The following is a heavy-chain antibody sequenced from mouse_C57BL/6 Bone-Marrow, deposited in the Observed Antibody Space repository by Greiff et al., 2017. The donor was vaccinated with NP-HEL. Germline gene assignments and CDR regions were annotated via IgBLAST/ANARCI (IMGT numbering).Heavy chain of an antibody. Sequence: VQLQQSGPELVKPGASVKISCKASGYAFSSSWMNWVKQRPGKGLEWIGRIYPGDGDTNYNGKFKGKATLTADKSSSTAYMQLSSLTSEDSAVYFCATRQLRLRGDYWGQGTTLTVSS. V-gene: IGHV1-82*01. J-gene: IGHJ2*01. CDR1: GYAFSSSW. D-gene: IGHD3-2*02. CDR2: IYPGDGDT. CDR3: ATRQLRLRGDY.